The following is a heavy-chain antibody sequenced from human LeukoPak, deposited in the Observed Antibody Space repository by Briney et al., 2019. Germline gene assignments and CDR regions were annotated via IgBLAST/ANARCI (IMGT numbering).Heavy chain of an antibody. D-gene: IGHD4-17*01. V-gene: IGHV4-30-2*01. J-gene: IGHJ4*02. CDR3: ARGSPYGDYDY. Sequence: SETLSLTCAVSGGSISSGGYSWSWIRQPPGKGLEWIGYIDHSGSTYYNPSLKSRVTISVDRSKNQFSLKLSSVTAADTAVYYCARGSPYGDYDYWGQGTLVTVSS. CDR1: GGSISSGGYS. CDR2: IDHSGST.